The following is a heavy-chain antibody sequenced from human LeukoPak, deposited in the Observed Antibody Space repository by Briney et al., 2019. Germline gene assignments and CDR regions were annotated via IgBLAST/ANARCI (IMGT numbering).Heavy chain of an antibody. D-gene: IGHD2-15*01. V-gene: IGHV1-18*01. Sequence: GASVKVSCKASGYTFTSYGISWVRQAPGQGLEWMGWISAYNGNTNYAQKLQGRVTMTTDTSTSTAYMELRSLRSDDTAVYYCARAGYCSGGSCCHYYYYYMDVWGKGTTVTVSS. CDR1: GYTFTSYG. CDR3: ARAGYCSGGSCCHYYYYYMDV. CDR2: ISAYNGNT. J-gene: IGHJ6*03.